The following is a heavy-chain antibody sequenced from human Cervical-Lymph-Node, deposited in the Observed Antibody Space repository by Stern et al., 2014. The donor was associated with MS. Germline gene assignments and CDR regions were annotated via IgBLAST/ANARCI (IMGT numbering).Heavy chain of an antibody. D-gene: IGHD6-6*01. J-gene: IGHJ5*02. V-gene: IGHV5-51*01. Sequence: EVQLVEYGAEVKKPGESLKISCKGSGYSFTSYWIGWVRQLPGKGLEWMGVIYPGDPDTTYSPSFQGQVTISAAKSISTAYLQWSSLKASDTAMYYCARLVSGSSSGWFDPWGQGTLVTVSS. CDR3: ARLVSGSSSGWFDP. CDR1: GYSFTSYW. CDR2: IYPGDPDT.